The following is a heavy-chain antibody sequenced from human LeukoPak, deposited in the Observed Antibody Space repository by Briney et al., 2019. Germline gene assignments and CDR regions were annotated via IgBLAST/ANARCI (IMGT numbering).Heavy chain of an antibody. CDR3: ARGVRWELNWFDP. J-gene: IGHJ5*02. D-gene: IGHD1-7*01. CDR1: GGSISSSSYY. CDR2: IYYSGST. V-gene: IGHV4-39*07. Sequence: SETLSLTCTVSGGSISSSSYYWGWIRQPPGKGLEWIGSIYYSGSTYYNPSLKSRVTISVDMSKNQFSLKLSSVTAADTAVYYCARGVRWELNWFDPWGQGTLVTVSS.